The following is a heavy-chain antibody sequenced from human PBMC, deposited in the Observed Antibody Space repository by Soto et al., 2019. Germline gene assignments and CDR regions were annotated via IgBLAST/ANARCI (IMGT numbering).Heavy chain of an antibody. J-gene: IGHJ4*02. V-gene: IGHV5-51*03. Sequence: EVQLVQSGPEVKKPGESLKISCKASGYSFTTYWIGWVRQMPGKGLEWMGIIYPGDSDTRYSPSFQGQVTISADKSISTAYVQWSSLRASDTAMYYCERHGGVRPMIRGDWGQGTLVTVSS. D-gene: IGHD3-10*01. CDR1: GYSFTTYW. CDR3: ERHGGVRPMIRGD. CDR2: IYPGDSDT.